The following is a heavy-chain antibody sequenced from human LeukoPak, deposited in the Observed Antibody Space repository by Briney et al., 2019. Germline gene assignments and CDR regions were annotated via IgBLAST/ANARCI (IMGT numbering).Heavy chain of an antibody. Sequence: GGSLRLSCAASGFTFSSYAMSWVRQAPGKGLEWVSYISSSGSTIYYADSVKGRFTISRDNAKNSLYLQMNSLRAEDTAVYYCARELLWFGELLGMDVWGKGTTVTVSS. CDR1: GFTFSSYA. CDR3: ARELLWFGELLGMDV. J-gene: IGHJ6*03. D-gene: IGHD3-10*01. V-gene: IGHV3-48*04. CDR2: ISSSGSTI.